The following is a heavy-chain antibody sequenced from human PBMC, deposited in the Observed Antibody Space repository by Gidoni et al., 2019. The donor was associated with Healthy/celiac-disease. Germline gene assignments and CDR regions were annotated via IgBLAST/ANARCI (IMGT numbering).Heavy chain of an antibody. CDR2: ISSSSSYI. D-gene: IGHD2-2*01. J-gene: IGHJ4*02. Sequence: EVQLVESGGGLVKPGGSLRLSCAASGFTFSSYSMNWVRQAPGKGLEWVSSISSSSSYIYYADSVKGRFTISRDNAKNSLYLQMNSLRAEDTAVYYCARRDGAIPIDFDYWGQGTLVTVSS. CDR1: GFTFSSYS. V-gene: IGHV3-21*01. CDR3: ARRDGAIPIDFDY.